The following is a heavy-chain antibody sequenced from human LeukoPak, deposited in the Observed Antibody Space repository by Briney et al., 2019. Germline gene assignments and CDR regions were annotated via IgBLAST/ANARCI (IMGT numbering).Heavy chain of an antibody. CDR1: GGSISSSSYY. CDR3: ARPRGAVADNDAFDI. J-gene: IGHJ3*02. V-gene: IGHV4-39*01. Sequence: PSETLSLTCTVSGGSISSSSYYWGWIRQPPGKGLEWIGSIYYSGSTYYNPSLKSRVTISVDTSKNQFSLKLSSVTAADTAVYYCARPRGAVADNDAFDIWGQGTMVTVSS. CDR2: IYYSGST. D-gene: IGHD6-19*01.